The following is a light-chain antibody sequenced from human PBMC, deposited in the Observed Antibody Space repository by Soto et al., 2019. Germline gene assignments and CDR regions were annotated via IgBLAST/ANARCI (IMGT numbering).Light chain of an antibody. CDR3: CSYGGSSSAYV. V-gene: IGLV2-23*02. Sequence: QSVLTQPASVSGSPGQSITISCTGTSSDVGSYNLVSWYQQHPGKAPKLMIYEVSKRPSGVSNRFSGSKSGNTASLTISGLQAEDEADYYCCSYGGSSSAYVCGSGTKVTVL. CDR1: SSDVGSYNL. CDR2: EVS. J-gene: IGLJ1*01.